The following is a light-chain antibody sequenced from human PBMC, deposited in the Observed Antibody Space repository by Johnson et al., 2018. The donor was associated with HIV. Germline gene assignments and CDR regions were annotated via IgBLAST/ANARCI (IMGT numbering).Light chain of an antibody. CDR3: GTWDSSLSAHYV. Sequence: QSVLTQPPSVSAAPGHKVTISCSGSSSNIGNNYVSWYQQLPGTAPKLLIYDNNKRPSGIPDRFSGSKSGTSATLGITGLQTGDEADYYCGTWDSSLSAHYVFGTGTKVNVL. CDR1: SSNIGNNY. J-gene: IGLJ1*01. CDR2: DNN. V-gene: IGLV1-51*02.